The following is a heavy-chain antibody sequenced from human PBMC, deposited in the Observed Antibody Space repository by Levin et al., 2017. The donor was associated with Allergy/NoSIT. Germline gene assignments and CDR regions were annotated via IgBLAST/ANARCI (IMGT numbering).Heavy chain of an antibody. V-gene: IGHV3-53*01. D-gene: IGHD6-19*01. CDR3: ARDYPGWYSWFDP. J-gene: IGHJ5*02. CDR2: IYSGGTT. Sequence: GGSLRLSCVASGFTVSIAYMSWVRQAPGKGLEWVSIIYSGGTTYYADSVRGRFTISRDDSKNTLYLQMNSLRAEDTAVYYCARDYPGWYSWFDPRGQGTLVTVSS. CDR1: GFTVSIAY.